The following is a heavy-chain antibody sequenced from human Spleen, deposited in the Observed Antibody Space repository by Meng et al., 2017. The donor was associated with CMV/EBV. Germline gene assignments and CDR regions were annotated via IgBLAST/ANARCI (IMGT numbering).Heavy chain of an antibody. V-gene: IGHV3-21*01. Sequence: GVLKISCAASGFTFSSYSMNWVRQAPGKGLEWVSSVSRNSSYIYYADSMKGRFTISRDNAKNSLYLQMNSLRAEDTAVYYCARSMAAGTYYYGMDVWGQGTTVTVSS. D-gene: IGHD6-13*01. CDR3: ARSMAAGTYYYGMDV. CDR1: GFTFSSYS. J-gene: IGHJ6*02. CDR2: VSRNSSYI.